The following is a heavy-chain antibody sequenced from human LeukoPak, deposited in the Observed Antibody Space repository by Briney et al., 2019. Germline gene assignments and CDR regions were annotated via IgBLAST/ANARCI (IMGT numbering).Heavy chain of an antibody. D-gene: IGHD3-10*01. CDR3: AKDIGTGFGELVFDY. Sequence: GGSLRLSCAASGFTFDDYAMHWVPQAPGKGLEWGSGICWNSGSIGYADSVKGRFTISRDNAKNSLYLQMNSLRAEDTALYYCAKDIGTGFGELVFDYWGQGTLVTVSS. J-gene: IGHJ4*02. V-gene: IGHV3-9*01. CDR2: ICWNSGSI. CDR1: GFTFDDYA.